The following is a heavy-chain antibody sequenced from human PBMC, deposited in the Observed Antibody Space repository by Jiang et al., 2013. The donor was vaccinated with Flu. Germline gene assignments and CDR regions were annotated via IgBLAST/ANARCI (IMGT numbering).Heavy chain of an antibody. D-gene: IGHD2-2*01. CDR2: IDPSDSYT. Sequence: KGLEWMGGIDPSDSYTNYSPSSQGHVTISADKSISTAYLQWSSLKASDTAMYYCARHQGGHCSSTSCSSYYYYMDVWGKGTTVTVSS. J-gene: IGHJ6*03. CDR3: ARHQGGHCSSTSCSSYYYYMDV. V-gene: IGHV5-10-1*01.